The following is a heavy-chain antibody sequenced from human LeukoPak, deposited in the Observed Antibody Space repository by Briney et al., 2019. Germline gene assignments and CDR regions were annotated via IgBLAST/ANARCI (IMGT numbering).Heavy chain of an antibody. CDR3: ARDGQGYSYGYDY. Sequence: SETLSLTCTVSGGSINSYYWSWIRQPPGKGLEWIGYIYYSGSTNYNPSLKSRVTMSVDTSKNQFSLKLSSVTAADTAVYYCARDGQGYSYGYDYWGQGTLVTVSS. D-gene: IGHD5-18*01. V-gene: IGHV4-59*12. CDR2: IYYSGST. CDR1: GGSINSYY. J-gene: IGHJ4*02.